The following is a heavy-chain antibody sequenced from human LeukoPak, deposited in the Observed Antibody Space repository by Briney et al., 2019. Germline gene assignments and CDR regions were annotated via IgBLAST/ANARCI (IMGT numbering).Heavy chain of an antibody. CDR3: ARSKVGGFLEWLY. CDR1: GGSISSYY. CDR2: IYYSGST. J-gene: IGHJ4*02. V-gene: IGHV4-59*01. D-gene: IGHD3-3*01. Sequence: PSETLSLTCTVSGGSISSYYWSWIRQPPGKGLEWIGYIYYSGSTNYNPSLKSRVTISVDTSKNQFSLKLSSVTAADTAVYYCARSKVGGFLEWLYWGRGTLVTVSS.